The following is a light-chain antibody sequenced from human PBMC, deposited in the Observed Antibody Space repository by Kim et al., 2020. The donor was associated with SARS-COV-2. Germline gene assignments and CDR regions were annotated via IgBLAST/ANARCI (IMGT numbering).Light chain of an antibody. CDR1: QSISSN. J-gene: IGKJ2*01. Sequence: VSPGERATLSCRASQSISSNLAWYQQKPGQAPRLLIYGASTRPTGIPARFSGSGSGTEFTLTISSLQSEDFAVYYCQQYNNWPMYTFGQGTSWRS. V-gene: IGKV3-15*01. CDR2: GAS. CDR3: QQYNNWPMYT.